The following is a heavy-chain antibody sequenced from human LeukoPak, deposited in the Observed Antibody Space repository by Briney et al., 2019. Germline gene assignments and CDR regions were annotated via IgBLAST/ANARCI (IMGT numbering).Heavy chain of an antibody. CDR3: ARDTEYSSSSGDY. CDR2: ISAYNGNA. CDR1: GYTFTSYG. Sequence: RASVKVSCKASGYTFTSYGISWVRQAPGQGLEWMGWISAYNGNANYAQKLQGRVTMTTDTSTSTAYMELRSRRSDATAVDYCARDTEYSSSSGDYWGQGTLVTVSS. D-gene: IGHD6-6*01. J-gene: IGHJ4*02. V-gene: IGHV1-18*01.